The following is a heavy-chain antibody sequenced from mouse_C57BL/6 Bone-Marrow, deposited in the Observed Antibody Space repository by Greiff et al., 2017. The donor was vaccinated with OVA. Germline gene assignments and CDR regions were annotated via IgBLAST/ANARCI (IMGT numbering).Heavy chain of an antibody. V-gene: IGHV7-1*01. Sequence: EVKLMESGGGLVQSGRSLRLSCATSGFTFSDFYMERVRQAPGKGLEWIAASRNKANDYTTEYSASVKGRFIVSRDTSQSILYLQMNALRAEDTAIYYCARAGNLSPNLYYFDYWGQGTTLTVSS. CDR2: SRNKANDYTT. J-gene: IGHJ2*01. D-gene: IGHD4-1*01. CDR3: ARAGNLSPNLYYFDY. CDR1: GFTFSDFY.